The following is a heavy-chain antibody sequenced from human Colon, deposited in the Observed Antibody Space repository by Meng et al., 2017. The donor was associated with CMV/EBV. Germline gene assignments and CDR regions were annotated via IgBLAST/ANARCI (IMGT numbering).Heavy chain of an antibody. CDR1: GFTFGDYT. Sequence: GGSLRLSCEGSGFTFGDYTMHWVRQAPGKGLEWVSLITSDGSSAYYADSFRGRFTISRDNNKNLLFLRMNSLRSEDTALYYCGRDRVKRQLLFPDHWGQGTLVTVSS. CDR3: GRDRVKRQLLFPDH. V-gene: IGHV3-43*01. D-gene: IGHD1-1*01. CDR2: ITSDGSSA. J-gene: IGHJ4*02.